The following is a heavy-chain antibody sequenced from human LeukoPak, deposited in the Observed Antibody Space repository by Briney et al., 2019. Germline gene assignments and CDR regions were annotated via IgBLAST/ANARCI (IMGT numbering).Heavy chain of an antibody. Sequence: SETLSLTCTVSGGSIRSSSHYWGWIRQPPGKGLEWIGSIYYSGDTYHNPSLESRVTTSVDTSKSQFSLRLSSVTAADTAVYYCARATLLDIVVVPAAARGFDYWGQGTLVTVSS. CDR1: GGSIRSSSHY. D-gene: IGHD2-2*03. V-gene: IGHV4-39*01. CDR3: ARATLLDIVVVPAAARGFDY. J-gene: IGHJ4*02. CDR2: IYYSGDT.